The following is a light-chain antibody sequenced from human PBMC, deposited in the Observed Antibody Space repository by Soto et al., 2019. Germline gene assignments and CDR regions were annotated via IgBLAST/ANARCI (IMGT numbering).Light chain of an antibody. J-gene: IGLJ1*01. CDR2: DVS. CDR3: TSYTSSRTRV. CDR1: SCDVGAYNY. Sequence: QSVLTQPASVSGSPGQSITISCTGTSCDVGAYNYVSWYQQHPGKAPKLMIYDVSNRPSGVSNRFSGSKSGNTASLTISGLQAEDEADYYCTSYTSSRTRVFGTGTKVTVL. V-gene: IGLV2-14*01.